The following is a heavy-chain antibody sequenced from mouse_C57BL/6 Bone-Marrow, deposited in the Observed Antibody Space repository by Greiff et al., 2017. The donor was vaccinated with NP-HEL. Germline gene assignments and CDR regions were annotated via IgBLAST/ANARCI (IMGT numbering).Heavy chain of an antibody. Sequence: QVQLQQSGAELVRPGTSVKVSCKASGYAFTNYLIEWVKQRPGQGLEWIGVINPGSGGTNYNEKFKGKATLTADKSSSTAYMQLSSLTSEDSAVYFCARRTAQDAYWGQGTLVTVSA. D-gene: IGHD3-2*02. CDR2: INPGSGGT. CDR3: ARRTAQDAY. J-gene: IGHJ3*01. V-gene: IGHV1-54*01. CDR1: GYAFTNYL.